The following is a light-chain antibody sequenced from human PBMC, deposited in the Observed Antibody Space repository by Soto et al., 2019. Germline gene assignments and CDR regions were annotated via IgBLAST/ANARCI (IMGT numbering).Light chain of an antibody. CDR2: WAS. Sequence: DIVMTQSPDSLAVSLGERATINCTSGRSLFYSPHNKSYLAWYQQKVGQPPQMLIYWASTRESGVPDRFRGSGSGTDFTLTISSLQAGDEAIYHCQQYYNTPYTFGQGTTLEIK. CDR3: QQYYNTPYT. J-gene: IGKJ2*01. V-gene: IGKV4-1*01. CDR1: RSLFYSPHNKSY.